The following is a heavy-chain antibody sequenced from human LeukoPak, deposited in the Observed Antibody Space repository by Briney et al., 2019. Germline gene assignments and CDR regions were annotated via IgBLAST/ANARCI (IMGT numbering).Heavy chain of an antibody. CDR1: GYTFTSYG. CDR3: ARAPYYYGSGSPPVDY. J-gene: IGHJ4*02. Sequence: ASVKVSCKASGYTFTSYGISWVRQAPGRGLEWMGWISAYNGNTNYAQKLQGRVTMTTDTSTSTAYMELRSLRSDDTAVYYCARAPYYYGSGSPPVDYWGQGTLVTVSS. D-gene: IGHD3-10*01. CDR2: ISAYNGNT. V-gene: IGHV1-18*01.